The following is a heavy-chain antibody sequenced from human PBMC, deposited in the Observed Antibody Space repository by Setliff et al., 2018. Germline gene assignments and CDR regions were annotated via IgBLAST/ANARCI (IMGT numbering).Heavy chain of an antibody. D-gene: IGHD1-26*01. J-gene: IGHJ3*02. V-gene: IGHV1-3*01. CDR3: ARARGSGARAFDI. CDR2: ISAAGGDA. Sequence: ASVKVSCKASGYIFTSNAIHWVRQAPGQRLEWMGWISAAGGDAKYSQEFQDRVTITRDTSATTAYIGLSSLRSEDTAVYYCARARGSGARAFDIWGQGTMVTVSS. CDR1: GYIFTSNA.